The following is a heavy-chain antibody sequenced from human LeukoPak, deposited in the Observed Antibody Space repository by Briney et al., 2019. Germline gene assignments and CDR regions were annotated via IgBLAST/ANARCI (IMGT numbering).Heavy chain of an antibody. Sequence: PGRSLRLACAASGFTFTSNGMHWVRQAAGRGLGWVAVIWYDGSNKYYADSVKGRFTISRDNSKDTLYLQLSRLRAEDTAVYYCARDGSQSCSAGSCDWFDPWGQGALVTVSS. CDR2: IWYDGSNK. J-gene: IGHJ5*02. CDR3: ARDGSQSCSAGSCDWFDP. CDR1: GFTFTSNG. D-gene: IGHD2-15*01. V-gene: IGHV3-33*01.